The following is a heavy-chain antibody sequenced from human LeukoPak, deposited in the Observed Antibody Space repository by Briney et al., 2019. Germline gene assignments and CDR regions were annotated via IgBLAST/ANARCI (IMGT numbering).Heavy chain of an antibody. V-gene: IGHV4-59*01. CDR3: ARERVEMATIIAY. D-gene: IGHD5-24*01. CDR2: IYYSGST. CDR1: GGSISSYY. J-gene: IGHJ4*02. Sequence: PSETLSLTCTVSGGSISSYYWSWIRQPPGKGLEWIGYIYYSGSTNYNPSLKSRVTISVDTSKNQFSLKLRSVTAAATAVDYCARERVEMATIIAYWGKGTLVTVSS.